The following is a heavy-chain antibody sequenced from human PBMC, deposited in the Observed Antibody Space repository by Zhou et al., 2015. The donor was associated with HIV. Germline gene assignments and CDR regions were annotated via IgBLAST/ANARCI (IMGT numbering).Heavy chain of an antibody. V-gene: IGHV1-69*01. J-gene: IGHJ4*02. CDR3: ARESLRGGYFEY. Sequence: QVQLVQSGAEVKKPWSSVKVSCKASGGTFSSFGFSWVRQAPGQGLEWMGGIIATFGTPNYAQKFQGRVTITADDSTNTAYMELSSLTSADTAVYYCARESLRGGYFEYWGQGTLVTVSS. CDR2: IIATFGTP. CDR1: GGTFSSFG. D-gene: IGHD3-10*01.